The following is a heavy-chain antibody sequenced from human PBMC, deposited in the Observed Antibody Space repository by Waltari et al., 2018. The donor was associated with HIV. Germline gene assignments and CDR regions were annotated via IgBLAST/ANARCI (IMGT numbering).Heavy chain of an antibody. Sequence: QVQLVQSGSELKKPGASVKVSCKASGYSITSHAINWVRQAPGQGLEWMGWINTDTGNPTYAPCFTGRFVFSLDSSVSTAYLQISSLKVDDTAVYYCARTLVTSRLVRFDPWGQGTLVTVSS. CDR1: GYSITSHA. V-gene: IGHV7-4-1*02. D-gene: IGHD6-6*01. J-gene: IGHJ5*02. CDR2: INTDTGNP. CDR3: ARTLVTSRLVRFDP.